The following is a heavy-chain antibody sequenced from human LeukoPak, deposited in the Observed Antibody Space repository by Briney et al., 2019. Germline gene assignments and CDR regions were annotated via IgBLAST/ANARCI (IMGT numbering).Heavy chain of an antibody. J-gene: IGHJ4*02. Sequence: GGSLRLSRAASGFTFSSYWMSWVRQAPGKGLEWVANIKQDGSEKYYVDSVKGRFTISRANAKNSLYLQMNSLRAEDTAVYYCAREPPGVFWSAEGYFDYWGQGTLVTVSS. CDR2: IKQDGSEK. CDR1: GFTFSSYW. D-gene: IGHD3-3*01. CDR3: AREPPGVFWSAEGYFDY. V-gene: IGHV3-7*01.